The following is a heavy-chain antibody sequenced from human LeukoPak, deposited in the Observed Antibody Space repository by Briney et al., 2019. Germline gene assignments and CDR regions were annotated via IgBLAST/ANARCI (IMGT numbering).Heavy chain of an antibody. V-gene: IGHV1-46*01. CDR2: INPSGGST. J-gene: IGHJ6*02. Sequence: ASVKVSCKASGYTFTSYYMHWVRQAPGQGLEWMGIINPSGGSTSYAQKFQGRVTMTRDTSTSTAYMELRSLRSDDTAVYYCARGQGSGWYGRDYGMDVWGQGTTVTVSS. CDR3: ARGQGSGWYGRDYGMDV. D-gene: IGHD6-19*01. CDR1: GYTFTSYY.